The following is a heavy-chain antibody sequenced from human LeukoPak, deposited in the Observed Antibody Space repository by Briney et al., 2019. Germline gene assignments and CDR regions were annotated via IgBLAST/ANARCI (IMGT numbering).Heavy chain of an antibody. CDR2: IYPGDSDT. Sequence: PGESLKISCKGSGYRFTNYWIGWVRPMPGKGLEWMGIIYPGDSDTRYSPSFQGQVTISADKSISTAYLQWSSLKASDTAMYYCARRTDRSFWYLDYWGQGTLVTVSS. V-gene: IGHV5-51*01. J-gene: IGHJ4*02. CDR1: GYRFTNYW. CDR3: ARRTDRSFWYLDY.